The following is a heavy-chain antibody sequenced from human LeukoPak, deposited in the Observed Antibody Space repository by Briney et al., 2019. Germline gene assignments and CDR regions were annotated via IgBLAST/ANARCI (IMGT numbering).Heavy chain of an antibody. J-gene: IGHJ5*02. CDR2: ISAYNGNT. Sequence: GASVKVSCKASGYTFTSYGISWVRQAPGQGLEWMGWISAYNGNTNHAQKLQGRVTMTTDTSTSTAYMELRSLRSDDTAVYYCARSGYCSSTSCYGRPLNWFDPWGQGTLVTVSS. V-gene: IGHV1-18*04. CDR1: GYTFTSYG. D-gene: IGHD2-2*01. CDR3: ARSGYCSSTSCYGRPLNWFDP.